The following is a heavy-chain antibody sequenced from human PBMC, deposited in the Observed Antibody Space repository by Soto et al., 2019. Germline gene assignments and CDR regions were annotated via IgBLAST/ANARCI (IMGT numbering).Heavy chain of an antibody. CDR1: GGSISSSSYY. D-gene: IGHD4-17*01. J-gene: IGHJ6*03. CDR2: IYYSGST. Sequence: TSETLSLTCTVSGGSISSSSYYWGWIRQPPGKGLEWIGSIYYSGSTYYNPSLKSRVTISVETSKNQFSLKLSSVTAADTAVYYCATGSVTKSGYYYYMDVWGKGTTVTVSS. CDR3: ATGSVTKSGYYYYMDV. V-gene: IGHV4-39*01.